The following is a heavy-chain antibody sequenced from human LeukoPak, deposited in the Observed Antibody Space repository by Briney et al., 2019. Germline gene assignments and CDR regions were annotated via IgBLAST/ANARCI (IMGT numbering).Heavy chain of an antibody. V-gene: IGHV4-4*07. D-gene: IGHD6-13*01. CDR3: AGGDSAAGTDY. CDR2: IYTSGST. Sequence: PETLSLTCTVSGGSISSYYWSWIRQPAGKGLEWIGRIYTSGSTNYNPSLKSRVTMSVDTSKNQFSLKLSSVTAADTAVYYCAGGDSAAGTDYWGQGTLVTVSS. J-gene: IGHJ4*02. CDR1: GGSISSYY.